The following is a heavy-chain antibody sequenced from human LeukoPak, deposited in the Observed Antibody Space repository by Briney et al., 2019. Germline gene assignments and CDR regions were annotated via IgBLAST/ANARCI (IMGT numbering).Heavy chain of an antibody. CDR1: GYTFTGYY. D-gene: IGHD3-10*01. J-gene: IGHJ6*03. CDR3: VRSRGLDYYGSGSDFDYYYYYMDV. Sequence: ASVKVSCKASGYTFTGYYVHWVRQAPGQGLEWMGWINPNSGGTKFAQKFQGRVTMTGDTSISTAYMELSRLTSDDTALYYCVRSRGLDYYGSGSDFDYYYYYMDVWGKGTTVTVSS. CDR2: INPNSGGT. V-gene: IGHV1-2*02.